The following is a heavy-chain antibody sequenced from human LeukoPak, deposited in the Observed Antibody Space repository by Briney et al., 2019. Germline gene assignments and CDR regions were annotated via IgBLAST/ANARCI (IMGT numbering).Heavy chain of an antibody. CDR3: AKSAYKVVGVGVASPNWFDP. CDR2: IRSDGSNK. V-gene: IGHV3-30*02. Sequence: GGSLRLSCAASGFIFSTYGMHWVRQAPGKGLEWVTFIRSDGSNKHYADSVKGRFTISRDNSKNTLYLQMNGLRTDDTAVYYCAKSAYKVVGVGVASPNWFDPWGQGTLVTVSS. CDR1: GFIFSTYG. J-gene: IGHJ5*02. D-gene: IGHD1-26*01.